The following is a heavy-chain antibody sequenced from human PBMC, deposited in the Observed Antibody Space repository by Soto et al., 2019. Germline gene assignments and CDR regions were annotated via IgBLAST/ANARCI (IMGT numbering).Heavy chain of an antibody. Sequence: QLQLQESGPGLVKPSQTLSLTCTVSGGSIRSGGYYWSWIRQHPGKGLEWIGYIYYSGCTYYNPSLKSRVTISVDTSKNQFGLKLSSVTAADTAVYYCARDYGGGRYYYGMDVWGEGTTVTVSS. CDR1: GGSIRSGGYY. CDR2: IYYSGCT. V-gene: IGHV4-31*03. CDR3: ARDYGGGRYYYGMDV. D-gene: IGHD2-15*01. J-gene: IGHJ6*04.